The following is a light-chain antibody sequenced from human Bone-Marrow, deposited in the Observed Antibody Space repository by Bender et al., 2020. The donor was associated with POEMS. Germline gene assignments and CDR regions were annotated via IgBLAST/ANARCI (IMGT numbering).Light chain of an antibody. J-gene: IGLJ2*01. Sequence: SHELTQPSSVSVSPGQTARITCSGDVLTKKYARWFQQRPGQAPVLVIYKDSERPSGIPERFSGSSSGTTVTLTISGAQAMDEADYYCQTWDSSTVVFGGGTKLTVL. CDR3: QTWDSSTVV. CDR1: VLTKKY. CDR2: KDS. V-gene: IGLV3-27*01.